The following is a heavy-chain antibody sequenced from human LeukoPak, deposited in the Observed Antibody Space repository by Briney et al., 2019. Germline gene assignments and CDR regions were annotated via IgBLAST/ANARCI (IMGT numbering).Heavy chain of an antibody. V-gene: IGHV4-34*01. CDR3: ARGGIVVVPAACDY. J-gene: IGHJ4*02. D-gene: IGHD2-2*01. Sequence: SETLSLTCAVYGGSFSGYYWSWIRQPPGKGLEWIGEINHSGSTNDNPSLKSRVTISVDTSKNQFSLKLSSVTAADTAVYYCARGGIVVVPAACDYWGQGTLVTVSS. CDR1: GGSFSGYY. CDR2: INHSGST.